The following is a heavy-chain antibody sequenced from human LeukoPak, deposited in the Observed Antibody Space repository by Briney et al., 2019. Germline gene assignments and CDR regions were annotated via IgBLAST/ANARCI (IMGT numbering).Heavy chain of an antibody. CDR1: GGSFSGYY. CDR2: ISSSSSYI. V-gene: IGHV3-21*01. D-gene: IGHD6-6*01. Sequence: ETLSLTCAVYGGSFSGYYWSWIRQPPGKGLEWVSSISSSSSYIYYADSVKGRFTISRDNAKNSLYLQMNSLRAEDTAVYYCARRRESSSDVWGQGTTVTVSS. CDR3: ARRRESSSDV. J-gene: IGHJ6*02.